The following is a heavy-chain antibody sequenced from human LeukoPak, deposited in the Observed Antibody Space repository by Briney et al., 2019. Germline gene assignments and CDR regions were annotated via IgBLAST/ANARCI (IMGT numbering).Heavy chain of an antibody. CDR2: IYYSGST. J-gene: IGHJ4*02. CDR1: GFTFSSYS. V-gene: IGHV4-39*07. CDR3: ARDSGEMATTLFDY. D-gene: IGHD5-24*01. Sequence: TGGSLRLSCAASGFTFSSYSMNWVRQPPGKGLEWIGSIYYSGSTYYNPSLKSRVTISVDTSKNQFSLKLSSVTAADTAVYYCARDSGEMATTLFDYWGQGTLVTVSS.